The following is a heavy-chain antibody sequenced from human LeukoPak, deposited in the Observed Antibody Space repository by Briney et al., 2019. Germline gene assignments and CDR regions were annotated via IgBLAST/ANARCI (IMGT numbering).Heavy chain of an antibody. D-gene: IGHD6-6*01. J-gene: IGHJ6*02. CDR3: AKEVVLGKSNYFYYGMDV. V-gene: IGHV3-23*01. Sequence: GSLRLSCAASGFNFRGYAMSWVRQAPGKGLEWVSGISGSGARAHYAESVSGRFTISRDSSQHTLNLEMNSLRAEDTAVYYCAKEVVLGKSNYFYYGMDVWGQGTTVTVSS. CDR1: GFNFRGYA. CDR2: ISGSGARA.